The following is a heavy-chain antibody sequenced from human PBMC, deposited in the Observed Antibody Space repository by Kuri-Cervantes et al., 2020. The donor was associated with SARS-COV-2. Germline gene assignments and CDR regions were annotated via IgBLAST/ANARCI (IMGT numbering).Heavy chain of an antibody. D-gene: IGHD4-17*01. CDR1: GLTVSGSN. J-gene: IGHJ3*01. Sequence: GGSLRLSCEASGLTVSGSNMTWVRQASGKGLEWISIIYSGGIKYLADSVKGRFTVSRDMSQNTIFLQMTSLRTEDTAMYYCATEIYSDLGTDPFDVWGRGTLVTVSS. CDR3: ATEIYSDLGTDPFDV. V-gene: IGHV3-53*01. CDR2: IYSGGIK.